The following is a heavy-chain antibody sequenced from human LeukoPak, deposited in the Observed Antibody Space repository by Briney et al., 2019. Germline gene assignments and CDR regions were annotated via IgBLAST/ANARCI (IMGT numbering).Heavy chain of an antibody. V-gene: IGHV4-59*08. CDR2: IYYSGST. J-gene: IGHJ3*02. CDR1: GGSISSYY. Sequence: SETLSLTCTVSGGSISSYYWSWIRQPPGKGLEWIGYIYYSGSTNYNPSLKSRVTISVDTSKNQFSLKLSFVTAADTAVYYCARLFGRDGYLDAFDIWGQGTMVTVSS. D-gene: IGHD5-24*01. CDR3: ARLFGRDGYLDAFDI.